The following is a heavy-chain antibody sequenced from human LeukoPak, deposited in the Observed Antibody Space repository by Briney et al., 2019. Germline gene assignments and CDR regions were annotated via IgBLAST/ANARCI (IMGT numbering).Heavy chain of an antibody. Sequence: ASVKVSCKASGYTFTGYYMHWVPQAPGQGLEWMGWMNPNSGGTNYAQKFQGRVTMTRDTSISTAYMELSRLRSDDTAVYYCARDLGVLRFMEWLGRGDDAFDIWGQGTMVTVSS. CDR1: GYTFTGYY. V-gene: IGHV1-2*02. CDR3: ARDLGVLRFMEWLGRGDDAFDI. D-gene: IGHD3-3*01. J-gene: IGHJ3*02. CDR2: MNPNSGGT.